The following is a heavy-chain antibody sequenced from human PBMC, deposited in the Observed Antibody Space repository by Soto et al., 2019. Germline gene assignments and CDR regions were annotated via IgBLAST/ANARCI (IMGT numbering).Heavy chain of an antibody. V-gene: IGHV4-59*01. CDR1: GGSISSYY. CDR3: ARDKVAVGFDP. J-gene: IGHJ5*02. D-gene: IGHD1-26*01. CDR2: IYYSGST. Sequence: QVQLQESGPGLVKPSETLSLTCTVSGGSISSYYWNWIRQPPGKGLEWIGYIYYSGSTNYNPSLKSRVTISVDTSKNQFSLKLSSVTAADTAVYYCARDKVAVGFDPWGQGTLVTVSS.